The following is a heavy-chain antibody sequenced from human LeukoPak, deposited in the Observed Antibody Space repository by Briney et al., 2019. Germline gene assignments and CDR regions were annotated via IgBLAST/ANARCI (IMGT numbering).Heavy chain of an antibody. D-gene: IGHD3-16*02. CDR2: IDPSTGNP. Sequence: ASVKVSSQASGYTFTNYAMNWVRQAPGQGLEWMGWIDPSTGNPTYAQGFTGRFVFSLDTSVSTTYLQISSLKAEDTAVYYCARAYQHLGELSLPNYWGQGTLVTVSS. V-gene: IGHV7-4-1*02. CDR1: GYTFTNYA. J-gene: IGHJ4*02. CDR3: ARAYQHLGELSLPNY.